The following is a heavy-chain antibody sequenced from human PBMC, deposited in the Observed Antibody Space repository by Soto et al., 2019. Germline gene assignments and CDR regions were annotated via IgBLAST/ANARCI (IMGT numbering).Heavy chain of an antibody. J-gene: IGHJ5*02. V-gene: IGHV4-59*01. Sequence: SETLSLTCTVSGGSISSYYWSWIRQPPGKGLEWIGYIYYSGSTNYNPSLKSRVTISVDTSKNQFSLKLSSVTAADTAVYYCARGGGKEYYYDSSGYYFDPWGQGTLVTAPQ. D-gene: IGHD3-22*01. CDR2: IYYSGST. CDR3: ARGGGKEYYYDSSGYYFDP. CDR1: GGSISSYY.